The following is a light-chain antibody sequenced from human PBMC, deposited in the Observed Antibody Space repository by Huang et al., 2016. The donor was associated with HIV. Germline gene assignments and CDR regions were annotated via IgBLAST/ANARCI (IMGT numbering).Light chain of an antibody. CDR1: QAINGY. J-gene: IGKJ5*01. V-gene: IGKV1-39*01. CDR2: DSS. Sequence: DIQMTQSPSSLSASIRDRVTITCRASQAINGYLNWYQQRPSQAPRLLSFDSSTLHSGVPSRVSGSGSGTDFTITINKVQSEDVATYFRQQSYSNLITFGQGSRL. CDR3: QQSYSNLIT.